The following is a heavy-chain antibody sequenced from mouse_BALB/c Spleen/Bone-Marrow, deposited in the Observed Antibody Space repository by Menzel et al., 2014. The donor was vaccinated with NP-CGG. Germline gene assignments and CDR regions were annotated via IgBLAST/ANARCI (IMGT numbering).Heavy chain of an antibody. CDR1: GDSITSGY. V-gene: IGHV3-8*02. CDR3: ATYDGYCFDY. CDR2: ISYSGNT. Sequence: EVKVVESGPSLVKPSQTLSLTCSVTGDSITSGYWNWIRKFPGNKLEYMGYISYSGNTYYNPSLKSRISITRDTSKNQYYLQLNSVTTEGTATYYCATYDGYCFDYWGQGTTLTVSS. J-gene: IGHJ2*01. D-gene: IGHD2-3*01.